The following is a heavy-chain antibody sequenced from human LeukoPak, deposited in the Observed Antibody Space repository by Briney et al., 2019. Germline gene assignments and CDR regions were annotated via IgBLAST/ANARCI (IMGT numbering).Heavy chain of an antibody. CDR2: ISGSGGST. CDR3: AKGSARFLEWLLYSYYGMDV. J-gene: IGHJ6*02. Sequence: GSLRLSCAASGFTFSSYAMSWVRQAPGKGLEWVSAISGSGGSTYYADSVKGRFAISRDNSKNTLYLQMNSLRAEDTAVYYCAKGSARFLEWLLYSYYGMDVWGQGTTVTVSS. CDR1: GFTFSSYA. D-gene: IGHD3-3*01. V-gene: IGHV3-23*01.